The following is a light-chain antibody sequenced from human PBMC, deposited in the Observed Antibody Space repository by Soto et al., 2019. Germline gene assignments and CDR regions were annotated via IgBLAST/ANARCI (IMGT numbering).Light chain of an antibody. Sequence: EIVLTQSPGTLSLSPGERATLSCRASQSVSSSYLAWYQHKPGQAPRLLIYGVSSRATGIPGRFSGSGSGTHFTLTSSRLEPEDFAVYYCHQFGTSPKTFGQGTKVESK. CDR2: GVS. CDR3: HQFGTSPKT. V-gene: IGKV3-20*01. J-gene: IGKJ1*01. CDR1: QSVSSSY.